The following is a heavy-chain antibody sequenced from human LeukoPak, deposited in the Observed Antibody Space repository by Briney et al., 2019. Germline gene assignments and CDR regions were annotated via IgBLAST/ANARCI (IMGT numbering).Heavy chain of an antibody. D-gene: IGHD6-13*01. CDR1: GGSISSYY. CDR2: IYYSGST. J-gene: IGHJ4*02. V-gene: IGHV4-59*01. CDR3: ARGYSSSWYFDY. Sequence: SETLSLTCTVSGGSISSYYWSWIRQPPGKGLEWIGYIYYSGSTNYNPSLKSRVTISVDTSKNQFSLKLSSVTAADTAVYYCARGYSSSWYFDYWGQGTLVTVSS.